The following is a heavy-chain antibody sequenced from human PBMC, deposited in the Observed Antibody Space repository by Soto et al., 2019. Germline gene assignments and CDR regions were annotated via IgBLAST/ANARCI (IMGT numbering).Heavy chain of an antibody. V-gene: IGHV1-69*12. Sequence: QVQLVQSGAEVKKPGSSVKVSCKASGGTFSSYAISWVRQAPGQGLEWMGGVIPIFGTANYAQKFQGRVTITADESTSTAYMELRSLRSEDTAVYYCARDPIKDGYNENYFDYWGQGTLVTVSS. D-gene: IGHD5-12*01. CDR2: VIPIFGTA. CDR3: ARDPIKDGYNENYFDY. CDR1: GGTFSSYA. J-gene: IGHJ4*02.